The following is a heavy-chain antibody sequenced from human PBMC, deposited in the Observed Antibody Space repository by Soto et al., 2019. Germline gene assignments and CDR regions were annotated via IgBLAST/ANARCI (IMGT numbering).Heavy chain of an antibody. D-gene: IGHD3-16*02. V-gene: IGHV3-23*01. CDR3: VKDYFFRTFVRSDAFDV. Sequence: GGSLRLSCAASGFTFSSYAMTWVRQAPGKGLEWVSGISGSGSKTYYSDSVKGRFIISRDNYGNMLSLEMNNLRVADTAIYYCVKDYFFRTFVRSDAFDVWGQGTTVTVSS. CDR1: GFTFSSYA. CDR2: ISGSGSKT. J-gene: IGHJ3*01.